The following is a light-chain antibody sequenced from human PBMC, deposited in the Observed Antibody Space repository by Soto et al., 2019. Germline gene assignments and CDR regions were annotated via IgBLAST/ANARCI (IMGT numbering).Light chain of an antibody. CDR3: QQYGTSPIT. Sequence: EIVLTQSPATLSLSPGERATLSCRASQSVSSYLAWYQQKAGQAPRLLIYGTSTRATGIPARFSGSGSGTDFTLTISRLEPEDFAVYYCQQYGTSPITFGQGTRLEIK. CDR2: GTS. V-gene: IGKV3-20*01. CDR1: QSVSSY. J-gene: IGKJ5*01.